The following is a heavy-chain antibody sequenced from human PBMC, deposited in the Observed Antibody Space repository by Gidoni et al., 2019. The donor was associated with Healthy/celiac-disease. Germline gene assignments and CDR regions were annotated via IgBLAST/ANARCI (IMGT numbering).Heavy chain of an antibody. V-gene: IGHV3-13*01. CDR1: GFTFSSYD. J-gene: IGHJ3*02. CDR3: ARGPRGAFDI. CDR2: IGTAGDT. D-gene: IGHD3-10*01. Sequence: EVHLVESGGGLVQHGGSLRLSCAASGFTFSSYDMHWVRQATGKGLEWVSAIGTAGDTYYPGSGKGRFTISGENAKSTLYLQMNSLRAGDTAVYYCARGPRGAFDIWGQGTMVTVSS.